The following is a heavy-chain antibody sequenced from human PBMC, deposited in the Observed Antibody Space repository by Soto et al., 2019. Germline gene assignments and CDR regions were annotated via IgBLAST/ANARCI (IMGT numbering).Heavy chain of an antibody. Sequence: PSETLSLTCAVYGGSFSGYYWSWIRQPPGKGLEWIGEINHSGSTNYNPSLKSRVTISVDTSKNQFSLKLSSVTAADTAVYYCARGLSYCSGGSCYFGYYCYYMDVWGKGTTVTVSS. V-gene: IGHV4-34*01. CDR3: ARGLSYCSGGSCYFGYYCYYMDV. CDR1: GGSFSGYY. CDR2: INHSGST. J-gene: IGHJ6*03. D-gene: IGHD2-15*01.